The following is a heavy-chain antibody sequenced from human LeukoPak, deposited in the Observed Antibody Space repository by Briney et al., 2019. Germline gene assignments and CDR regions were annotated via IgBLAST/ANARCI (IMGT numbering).Heavy chain of an antibody. CDR2: ISAYNGNT. CDR3: ARDRVAAAGPGYF. V-gene: IGHV1-18*04. Sequence: ASVSVSSTPSVYTFTTYGISWVRQAPGHRLEWMGWISAYNGNTNYAQKLQGRVTMTTDTSTSTAYMELRSLRSDDTAVYYCARDRVAAAGPGYFWGQGTLVTVSS. D-gene: IGHD6-13*01. CDR1: VYTFTTYG. J-gene: IGHJ4*02.